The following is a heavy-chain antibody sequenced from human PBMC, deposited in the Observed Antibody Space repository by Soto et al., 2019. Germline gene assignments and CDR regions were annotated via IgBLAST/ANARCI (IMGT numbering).Heavy chain of an antibody. CDR2: IWYDGSNK. CDR1: GFTFSSYG. Sequence: GGSLRLSCAASGFTFSSYGMHWVRQAPGKGLEWVAVIWYDGSNKYYADSVKGRFTISRDNSKNTLYLQMNSLRAEDTAVYYCAREGVATRYYYYGMDVWGQGTTVTVSS. V-gene: IGHV3-33*01. D-gene: IGHD5-12*01. CDR3: AREGVATRYYYYGMDV. J-gene: IGHJ6*02.